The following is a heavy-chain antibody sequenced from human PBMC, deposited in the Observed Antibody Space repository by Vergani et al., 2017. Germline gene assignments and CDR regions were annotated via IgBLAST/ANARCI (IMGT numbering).Heavy chain of an antibody. CDR2: IYYSGST. Sequence: QVQLQESGPGLVKPSETLSLTCTVSGGSISSYYWSWIRQPPGKGLEWIGYIYYSGSTNYNPSLKSRVTISVDTSKNQFSLKLSSVTAADTAVYYCARGPRDAFDIWGQGTMVTVSS. CDR3: ARGPRDAFDI. CDR1: GGSISSYY. J-gene: IGHJ3*02. V-gene: IGHV4-59*01.